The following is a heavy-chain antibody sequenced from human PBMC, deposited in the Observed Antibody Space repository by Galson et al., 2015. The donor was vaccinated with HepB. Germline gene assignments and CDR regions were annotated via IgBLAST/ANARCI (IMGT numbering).Heavy chain of an antibody. D-gene: IGHD4/OR15-4a*01. CDR1: GYTFTSYW. CDR2: IDPNDSQT. J-gene: IGHJ4*02. V-gene: IGHV5-10-1*01. Sequence: QSGAEVKKPGESLRISCKGSGYTFTSYWISWVRQMPGKGLEWMGRIDPNDSQTNYSPSFQGHVTISVDKSITTAFLQWSSLKASDSGMYYCARHSYGANGYWGQGTLVTVSS. CDR3: ARHSYGANGY.